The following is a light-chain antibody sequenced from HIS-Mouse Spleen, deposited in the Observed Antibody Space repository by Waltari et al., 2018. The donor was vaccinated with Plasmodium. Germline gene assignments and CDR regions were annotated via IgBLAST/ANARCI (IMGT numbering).Light chain of an antibody. CDR1: SSTIGRNY. Sequence: QSVLTQPPSASGTPGQRVTISCSGRSSTIGRNYVYWYQQLPGTAPKLLIYRNNQRPSGVPDRFSGSKSGTSASLAISGLRSEDEADYYCAAWDDSLSGRVFGGGTKLTVL. J-gene: IGLJ3*02. V-gene: IGLV1-47*01. CDR2: RNN. CDR3: AAWDDSLSGRV.